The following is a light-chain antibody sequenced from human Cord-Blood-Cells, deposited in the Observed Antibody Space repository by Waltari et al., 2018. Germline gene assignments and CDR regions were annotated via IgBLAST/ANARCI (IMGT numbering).Light chain of an antibody. CDR1: SSDVGSYNL. V-gene: IGLV2-23*01. J-gene: IGLJ1*01. Sequence: QSALTQPASVSGSPGQSLTISCTGTSSDVGSYNLVSWYQQHPGKAPKLMIYEGSKRPSGVSNRVSGSKSGNTASLTIAGLQAEDEADYYCCSYAGSSTFYVFGTGTKVTVL. CDR2: EGS. CDR3: CSYAGSSTFYV.